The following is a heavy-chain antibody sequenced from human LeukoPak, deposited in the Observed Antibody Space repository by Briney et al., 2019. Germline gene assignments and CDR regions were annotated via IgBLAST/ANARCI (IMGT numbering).Heavy chain of an antibody. CDR2: TYYRSKWHN. CDR1: GDSVSSDSPA. J-gene: IGHJ4*02. D-gene: IGHD6-19*01. CDR3: ARLAVAGTDFDY. Sequence: SQTLSLTCAISGDSVSSDSPAWNWIRQSPSRGLEWLGRTYYRSKWHNHYAVSVKSRITINPDTPKNQFSLQLNSVTPEDTAVYYCARLAVAGTDFDYWGQGTPVTVSS. V-gene: IGHV6-1*01.